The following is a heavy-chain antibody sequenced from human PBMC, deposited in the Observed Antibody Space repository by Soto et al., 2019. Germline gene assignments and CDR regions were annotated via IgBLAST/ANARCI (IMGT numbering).Heavy chain of an antibody. V-gene: IGHV3-33*05. CDR2: ISYDGSNK. D-gene: IGHD2-15*01. J-gene: IGHJ1*01. CDR3: ARAMYCRGCSGFTDDGFSS. Sequence: KGKEWVAVISYDGSNKYYADSVKGRFTISRDNSKNTVYLQMSSLRAEDTAVYYCARAMYCRGCSGFTDDGFSSWGQGTPVPVSS.